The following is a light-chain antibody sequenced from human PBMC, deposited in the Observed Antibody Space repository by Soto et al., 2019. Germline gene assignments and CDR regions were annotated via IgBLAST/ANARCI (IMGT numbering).Light chain of an antibody. J-gene: IGLJ3*02. CDR3: CSYASAYNFWV. CDR2: DVS. CDR1: NSDVGGYNY. Sequence: QSALTQPRSVSGSPGQSVTISCTGTNSDVGGYNYVSWHQQHPGKAPKVMIYDVSRRPSGVPDRFSGSKSGNTASLTISGLQAEDEADYYCCSYASAYNFWVFGGGTKVTVL. V-gene: IGLV2-11*01.